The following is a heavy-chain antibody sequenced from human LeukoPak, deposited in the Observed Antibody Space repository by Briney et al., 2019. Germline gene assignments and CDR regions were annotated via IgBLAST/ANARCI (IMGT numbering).Heavy chain of an antibody. Sequence: GGSLRLSCAASGFNFNTYWMSCVRQAPGKGLEWVANIKQDGSEKFYVDSMKGRFTISRDNAKNSLYLQMNSLRAEDTAVYYCARAYYGDYEDFNFDYWGQGTLVTVSS. CDR2: IKQDGSEK. CDR3: ARAYYGDYEDFNFDY. CDR1: GFNFNTYW. V-gene: IGHV3-7*01. J-gene: IGHJ4*02. D-gene: IGHD4-17*01.